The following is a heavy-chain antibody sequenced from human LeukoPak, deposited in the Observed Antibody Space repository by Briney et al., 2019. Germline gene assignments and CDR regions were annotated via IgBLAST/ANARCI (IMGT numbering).Heavy chain of an antibody. CDR3: ARRTLGVVKAYYYYYMDV. CDR1: GFTFSDYY. CDR2: ISSSGSTI. Sequence: GGSLRLSCAASGFTFSDYYMSWIRQAPGKGLEWVSYISSSGSTIYYADSVKGRFTISRDNAKNSLYLQMNSLRAEDTAVYYWARRTLGVVKAYYYYYMDVWGKGTTVTVSS. J-gene: IGHJ6*03. D-gene: IGHD3-3*01. V-gene: IGHV3-11*04.